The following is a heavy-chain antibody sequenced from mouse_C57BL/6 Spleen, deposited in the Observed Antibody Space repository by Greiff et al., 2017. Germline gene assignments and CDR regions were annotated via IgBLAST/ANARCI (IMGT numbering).Heavy chain of an antibody. J-gene: IGHJ1*03. V-gene: IGHV1-69*01. CDR1: GYTFTSYW. Sequence: QVQLQQPGAELVMPGASVKLSCKASGYTFTSYWMHWVKQRPGQGLEWIGEIDPSDSYTNYNQKFKGKSTLTVDKSSSTAYMQLSSLTSEDSAVYYCASTYYGSSYWYFDVWGTGTTVTVSS. D-gene: IGHD1-1*01. CDR2: IDPSDSYT. CDR3: ASTYYGSSYWYFDV.